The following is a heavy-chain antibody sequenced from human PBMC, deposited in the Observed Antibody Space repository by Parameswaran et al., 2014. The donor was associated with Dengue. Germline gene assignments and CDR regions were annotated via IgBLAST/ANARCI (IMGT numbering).Heavy chain of an antibody. CDR2: IIPIFGTP. J-gene: IGHJ6*02. D-gene: IGHD3-16*01. V-gene: IGHV1-69*01. CDR3: ARDLLYYNVSRCQLDV. Sequence: SWVRQAPGQGLEWMGQIIPIFGTPKYAQKFHGRVTITADECTSTAYMELTSLRSEDTAVYYCARDLLYYNVSRCQLDVWGQLGTTVTVSS.